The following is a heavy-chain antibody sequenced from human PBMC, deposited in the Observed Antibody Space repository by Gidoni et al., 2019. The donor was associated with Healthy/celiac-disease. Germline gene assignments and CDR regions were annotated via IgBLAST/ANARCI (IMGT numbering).Heavy chain of an antibody. CDR2: ISSNGGST. CDR3: AREVIAARPGWFDP. CDR1: GFTFSSYA. D-gene: IGHD6-6*01. Sequence: EVQLVESGGGLVQPGGSLRLSCAASGFTFSSYAMHWVRQAPGKGLEYVSAISSNGGSTYYANSVKGRFTISRDNSKNTLYLQMGSLRAEDMAVYYCAREVIAARPGWFDPWGQGTLVTVSS. J-gene: IGHJ5*02. V-gene: IGHV3-64*01.